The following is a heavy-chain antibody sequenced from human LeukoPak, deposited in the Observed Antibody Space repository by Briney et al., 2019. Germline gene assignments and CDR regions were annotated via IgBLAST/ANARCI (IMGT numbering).Heavy chain of an antibody. Sequence: KSSETLSLTCAVYGGSFSGYYWSWIRQPPGKGLEWIGEINHSGSTNYNPSLKSRATISVETSKNQFSLKLSSVAAADTAVYYCASISRQYQLLTQNYYYYYYMDVWGKGTTVTVSS. CDR2: INHSGST. J-gene: IGHJ6*03. V-gene: IGHV4-34*01. D-gene: IGHD2-2*01. CDR1: GGSFSGYY. CDR3: ASISRQYQLLTQNYYYYYYMDV.